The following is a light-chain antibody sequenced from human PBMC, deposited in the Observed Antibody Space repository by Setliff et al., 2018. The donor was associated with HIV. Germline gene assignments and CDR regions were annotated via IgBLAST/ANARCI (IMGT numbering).Light chain of an antibody. V-gene: IGLV2-14*01. Sequence: QSALTQPASVSGSPAQSITISCTGTSSDVGGFNFVSWYQHHPGKPPKLIIYDVTNRPSGVSDRFSGSKSGNTASLTISGLQAEDEADYYCSSYKTDRTRVSGGGTKVTVL. CDR2: DVT. CDR3: SSYKTDRTRV. CDR1: SSDVGGFNF. J-gene: IGLJ2*01.